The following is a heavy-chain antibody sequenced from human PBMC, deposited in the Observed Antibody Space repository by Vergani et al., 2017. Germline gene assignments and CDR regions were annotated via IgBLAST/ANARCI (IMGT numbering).Heavy chain of an antibody. V-gene: IGHV1-2*02. CDR3: ARASDTAMVKVYYFDY. CDR2: INPNSGGT. CDR1: GYTFSGYY. Sequence: QVQLVQSGAEVKKPGASVKVSCKASGYTFSGYYIHWVRQAPGQGLEWMGWINPNSGGTNYAQKFQGRVTMTRDTSISTAYMELSRLRSDDTAVYYCARASDTAMVKVYYFDYWGQGTLVTVSS. J-gene: IGHJ4*02. D-gene: IGHD5-18*01.